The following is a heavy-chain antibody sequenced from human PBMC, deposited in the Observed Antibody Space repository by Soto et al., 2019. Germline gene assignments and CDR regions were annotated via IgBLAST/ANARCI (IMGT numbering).Heavy chain of an antibody. Sequence: EVQLVESGGGLVQPGGSLRLSCAASGFTLSSYDIHWVRQATGEGLAWVSGIGSGGDTHYADSVKGRFIISREDGKNSLYLQMNNLKVGDTALYYCTRKSLPTGMEVWGQGATVTVSS. V-gene: IGHV3-13*01. CDR1: GFTLSSYD. CDR3: TRKSLPTGMEV. J-gene: IGHJ6*02. D-gene: IGHD3-9*01. CDR2: IGSGGDT.